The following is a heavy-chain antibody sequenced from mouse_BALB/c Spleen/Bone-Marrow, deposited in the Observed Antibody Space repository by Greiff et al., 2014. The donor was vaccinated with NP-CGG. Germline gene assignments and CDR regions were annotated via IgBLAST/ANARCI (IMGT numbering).Heavy chain of an antibody. V-gene: IGHV3-5*02. CDR2: IYYSGTI. D-gene: IGHD1-1*01. J-gene: IGHJ2*01. CDR3: ARYLGAYFDY. CDR1: GISITTGNYR. Sequence: VQLQQPGPGLVKPSQTVSLTCTVTGISITTGNYRWSWIRQFPGNKLEWIGYIYYSGTITYNPSLTSRTTITRDTSKNQFFLEMNSLAAEDTATYYCARYLGAYFDYWGQGTTLTVSS.